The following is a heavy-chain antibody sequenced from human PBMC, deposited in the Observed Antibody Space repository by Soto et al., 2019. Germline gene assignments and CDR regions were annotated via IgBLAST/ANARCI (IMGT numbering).Heavy chain of an antibody. CDR3: ARDKQQLDYGMDV. V-gene: IGHV1-46*01. D-gene: IGHD6-13*01. Sequence: ASVRVSCKASGYTFTSYYMHWVRQAPGQGLEWMGIINPSGGSTSYAQKFQGRVTMTRDTSTSTIYMELSSLRSEDTAVYYCARDKQQLDYGMDVWGQGTTVTVSS. J-gene: IGHJ6*02. CDR1: GYTFTSYY. CDR2: INPSGGST.